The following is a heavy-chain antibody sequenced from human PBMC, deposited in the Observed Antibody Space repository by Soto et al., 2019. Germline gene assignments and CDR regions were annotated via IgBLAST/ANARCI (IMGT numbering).Heavy chain of an antibody. V-gene: IGHV4-38-2*02. Sequence: SETLSLTCAFSGYSISSGYYWGWIRQPPGKGLEWIGGIYHSGSTYYNPSLKSRVTISVDTSKNQFSLKLSSVTAADTAVYYCARDLGYCSSTSCGWFDPWGQGTLVTVSS. CDR1: GYSISSGYY. CDR3: ARDLGYCSSTSCGWFDP. CDR2: IYHSGST. J-gene: IGHJ5*02. D-gene: IGHD2-2*01.